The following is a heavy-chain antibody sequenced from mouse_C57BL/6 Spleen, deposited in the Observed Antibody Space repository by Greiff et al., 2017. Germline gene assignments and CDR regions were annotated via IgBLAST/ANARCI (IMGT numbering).Heavy chain of an antibody. Sequence: LVESGAELARPGASVKLSCKASGYTFTSYGISWVKQRTGQGLEWIGEIYPRSGNTYYNEKFKGKATLTADKSSSTAYMELRSLTSEDSAVYFCAREEITTVVYWYFDVWGTGTTVTVSS. D-gene: IGHD1-1*01. V-gene: IGHV1-81*01. CDR3: AREEITTVVYWYFDV. J-gene: IGHJ1*03. CDR1: GYTFTSYG. CDR2: IYPRSGNT.